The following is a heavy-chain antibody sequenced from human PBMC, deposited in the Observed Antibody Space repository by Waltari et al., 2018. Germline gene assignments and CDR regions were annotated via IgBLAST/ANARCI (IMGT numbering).Heavy chain of an antibody. Sequence: QVQLVQSGAEVKKPGASVKVSCKASGYTFTSYDINWVPQATGHGLEWMGWMNPNSGNTGYAQKFQGRVTITRNTSISTAYMELSSLRSEDTAVYYCARLSGYSSGWQYYYYGMDVWGQGTTVTVSS. CDR2: MNPNSGNT. J-gene: IGHJ6*02. CDR1: GYTFTSYD. V-gene: IGHV1-8*03. CDR3: ARLSGYSSGWQYYYYGMDV. D-gene: IGHD6-19*01.